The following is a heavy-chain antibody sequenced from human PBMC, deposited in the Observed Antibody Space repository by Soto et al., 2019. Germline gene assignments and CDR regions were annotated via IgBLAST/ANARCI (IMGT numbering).Heavy chain of an antibody. CDR1: GGSISSGGYY. CDR2: IYYSGST. J-gene: IGHJ5*02. CDR3: AREHPSDFWSGYRAGGNWFDP. D-gene: IGHD3-3*01. V-gene: IGHV4-31*03. Sequence: SETLSLTCTVSGGSISSGGYYWSWIRQHPGKGLEWIGYIYYSGSTYYNPSLKSRVTISVDTSKNQFSLKLSSVTAADTAVYYCAREHPSDFWSGYRAGGNWFDPWGQGTLVTVSS.